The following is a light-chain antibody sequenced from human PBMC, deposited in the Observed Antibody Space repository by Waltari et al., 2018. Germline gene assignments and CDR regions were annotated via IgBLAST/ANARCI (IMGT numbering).Light chain of an antibody. Sequence: EIVLTQSPGTLSLSPGERATLSCRASQSVGRSLVWYQQKPGQAPRLVIYNTYTRATGIPDRFSCRGFWTDFSLTISRLEPEDFAVYYCQHNVRLPVTFGQGTKVEIK. CDR3: QHNVRLPVT. CDR2: NTY. V-gene: IGKV3-20*01. J-gene: IGKJ1*01. CDR1: QSVGRS.